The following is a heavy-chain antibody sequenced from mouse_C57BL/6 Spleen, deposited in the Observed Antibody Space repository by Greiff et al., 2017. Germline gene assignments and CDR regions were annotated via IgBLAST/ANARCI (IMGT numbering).Heavy chain of an antibody. V-gene: IGHV5-17*01. J-gene: IGHJ4*01. CDR2: ISSGSSTI. Sequence: EVMLVESGGGLVKPGGSLKLSCAASGFTFSDYGMHWVRQAPEKGLEWVAYISSGSSTIYYADTVKGRFTISRDNAKNTLFLQMTSLRSEDTAMYYCARGNYSNYGYAMDYWGQGTSVTVSS. CDR1: GFTFSDYG. CDR3: ARGNYSNYGYAMDY. D-gene: IGHD2-5*01.